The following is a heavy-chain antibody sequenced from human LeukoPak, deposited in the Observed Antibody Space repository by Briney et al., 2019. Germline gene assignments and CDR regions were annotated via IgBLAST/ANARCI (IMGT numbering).Heavy chain of an antibody. CDR2: IYYSGST. Sequence: PSETLSLTXTVSGGSISSYYWSWIRQPPGKGLEWIGYIYYSGSTNYNPSLKSRVTISVDTSKNQFSLKLSSVTAADTAVYYCARDYYGGNSSPYYFDYWGQGTLVTVSS. V-gene: IGHV4-59*01. J-gene: IGHJ4*02. CDR3: ARDYYGGNSSPYYFDY. CDR1: GGSISSYY. D-gene: IGHD4-23*01.